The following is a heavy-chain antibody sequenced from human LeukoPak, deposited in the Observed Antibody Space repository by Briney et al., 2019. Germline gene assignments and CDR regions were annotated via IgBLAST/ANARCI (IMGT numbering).Heavy chain of an antibody. J-gene: IGHJ5*02. D-gene: IGHD3-10*01. CDR3: AKDLPAGLLWFGDLPGNWFDP. CDR1: GFTFSSYG. V-gene: IGHV3-30*02. CDR2: IRYDGSNK. Sequence: GSLRLSCAAPGFTFSSYGMHWVRQAPGKGLEWVAFIRYDGSNKYYADSVKGRFTISRDNSKNTLYLQMNSLRAEDTAVYYCAKDLPAGLLWFGDLPGNWFDPWGQGTLVTVSS.